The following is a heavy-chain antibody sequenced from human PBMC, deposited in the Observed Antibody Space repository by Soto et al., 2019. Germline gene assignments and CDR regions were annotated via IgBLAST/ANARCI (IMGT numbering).Heavy chain of an antibody. CDR1: GGSISSGCYY. CDR2: IYYSGGT. Sequence: SETLSLTCPVSGGSISSGCYYWSWIRQHPGKGLEWIGYIYYSGGTYYNPSLKSRVTISVDTSKNQFSLKLSSVTAADTAVYYCVLEMAPNGWGYFDYWGQGTLVTVSS. CDR3: VLEMAPNGWGYFDY. J-gene: IGHJ4*02. D-gene: IGHD1-26*01. V-gene: IGHV4-31*03.